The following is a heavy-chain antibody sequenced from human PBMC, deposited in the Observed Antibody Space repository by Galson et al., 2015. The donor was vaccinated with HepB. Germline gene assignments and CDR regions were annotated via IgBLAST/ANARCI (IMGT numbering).Heavy chain of an antibody. D-gene: IGHD6-19*01. Sequence: SLRLSCAASGFTFSSYAMHWVRQAPGKGLEYVSAISSNGGSTYYADSVKGRFTISRDNSKNTLYLQMSSLRAEDTAVYYCVKDSGVTSSGSVKNWGQGTLVTVSS. J-gene: IGHJ4*02. CDR1: GFTFSSYA. CDR3: VKDSGVTSSGSVKN. V-gene: IGHV3-64D*06. CDR2: ISSNGGST.